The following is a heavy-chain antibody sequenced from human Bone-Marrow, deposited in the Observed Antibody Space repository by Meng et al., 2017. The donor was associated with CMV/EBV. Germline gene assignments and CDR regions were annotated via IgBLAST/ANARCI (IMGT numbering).Heavy chain of an antibody. CDR2: ISWNSGSI. D-gene: IGHD3-3*01. Sequence: SLKISCAASGFTFDDYAMHWVRQAPGKGLEWVSGISWNSGSIGYADSVKGRFTISRDNAKNSLYLQMNSLRAEDTALYYCAGGGTYYDFWSGSYPPVPVGYWGQGTLVTVSS. V-gene: IGHV3-9*01. J-gene: IGHJ4*02. CDR3: AGGGTYYDFWSGSYPPVPVGY. CDR1: GFTFDDYA.